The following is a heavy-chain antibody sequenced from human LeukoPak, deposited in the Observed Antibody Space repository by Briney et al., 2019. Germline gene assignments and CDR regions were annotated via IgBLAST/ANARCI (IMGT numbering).Heavy chain of an antibody. J-gene: IGHJ2*01. Sequence: GGSLRLSCAASGFTFSSYSMNWVRQAPGKGLEWVSYISSSGSTIYYADSVKGRFTISRDNAKNSLYLQMNGLRAEDTAVYYCARGQYYYDSSGYYYAGYFDLWGRGTLVTVSS. CDR2: ISSSGSTI. CDR1: GFTFSSYS. CDR3: ARGQYYYDSSGYYYAGYFDL. V-gene: IGHV3-48*04. D-gene: IGHD3-22*01.